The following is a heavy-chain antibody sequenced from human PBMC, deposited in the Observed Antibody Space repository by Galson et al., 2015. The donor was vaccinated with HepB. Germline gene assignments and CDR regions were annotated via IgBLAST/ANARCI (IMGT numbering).Heavy chain of an antibody. V-gene: IGHV3-30-3*01. Sequence: SLRLSCAASGFTFSSYAMHWVRQAPGKGLEWVAVISYDGSNKYYADSVKGRFTISRDNSKNTLYLQMNSLRAEDTAVYYCARGGGFWAAGGRGFDYWGQGTLVTVSS. CDR2: ISYDGSNK. J-gene: IGHJ4*02. CDR1: GFTFSSYA. CDR3: ARGGGFWAAGGRGFDY. D-gene: IGHD3/OR15-3a*01.